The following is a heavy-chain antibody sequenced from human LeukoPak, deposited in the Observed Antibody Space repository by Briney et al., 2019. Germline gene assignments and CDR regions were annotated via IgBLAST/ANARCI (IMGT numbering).Heavy chain of an antibody. CDR2: VFYSGNT. CDR1: GGSISSFH. J-gene: IGHJ3*01. V-gene: IGHV4-59*13. Sequence: SETLSLTCTVSGGSISSFHWNWIRQPPGKGLEWVGYVFYSGNTNYNPSLGGRVTISEDTSKNQFSLNLNSLTAADTAVYYCARGLPGRDAFDVWGQGTVVTVSS. CDR3: ARGLPGRDAFDV. D-gene: IGHD3-16*01.